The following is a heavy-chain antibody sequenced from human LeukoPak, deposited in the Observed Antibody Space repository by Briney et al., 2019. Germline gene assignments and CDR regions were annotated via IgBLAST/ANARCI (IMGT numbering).Heavy chain of an antibody. Sequence: GGSLRLSCAVSGFTFRNHYMSWVRQAPGKGLEWVASIKQDGSETFYADSTRGRFTVFRDNAKNSVYLQMNSLRVDDTAIYYCARESLLGTTDDAFDIWGQGTMVTVSS. CDR1: GFTFRNHY. V-gene: IGHV3-7*01. D-gene: IGHD1-26*01. CDR2: IKQDGSET. J-gene: IGHJ3*02. CDR3: ARESLLGTTDDAFDI.